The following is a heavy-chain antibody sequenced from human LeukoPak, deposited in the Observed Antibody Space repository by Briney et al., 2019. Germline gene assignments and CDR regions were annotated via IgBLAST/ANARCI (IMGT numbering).Heavy chain of an antibody. J-gene: IGHJ5*02. CDR1: GYTFSTSG. V-gene: IGHV1-18*01. CDR3: AREEIAAAGRRGHWFDP. D-gene: IGHD6-13*01. CDR2: ISPYNGNT. Sequence: ASVNVSCKASGYTFSTSGITWVRQAPGQGLEWMGWISPYNGNTKSAQKFQGRVTMTTDTSTSTAYMELRSLRSDDTAVYYCAREEIAAAGRRGHWFDPWGQGTLVTVSS.